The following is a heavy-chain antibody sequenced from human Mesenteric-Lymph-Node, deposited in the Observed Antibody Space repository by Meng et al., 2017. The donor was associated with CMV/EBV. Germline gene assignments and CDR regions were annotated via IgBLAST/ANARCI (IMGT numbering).Heavy chain of an antibody. CDR1: GGTFSSYA. J-gene: IGHJ4*02. CDR3: AKYVQRWEQFDH. Sequence: SCKASGGTFSSYAMSWVRQAPGKGLEWVSVIYSGGSSTYYADSVKGRFTISRDNSKNTLYLQTTSLKPEDTAIYYCAKYVQRWEQFDHWGQGTQVTVSS. V-gene: IGHV3-23*03. CDR2: IYSGGSST. D-gene: IGHD1-26*01.